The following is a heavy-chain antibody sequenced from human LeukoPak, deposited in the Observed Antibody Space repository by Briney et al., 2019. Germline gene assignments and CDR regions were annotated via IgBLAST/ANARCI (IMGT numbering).Heavy chain of an antibody. V-gene: IGHV3-21*01. J-gene: IGHJ4*02. Sequence: GGSLRLSCAASGFTFSSYSMNWVRQAPGKGLEWVSSISSSSSYIYYADSVKGRFTISRDNAKNSLYLQMNSLRAEDTAVYYCARAVARWLQFRGYYFDYWGQGTLVTVSS. CDR3: ARAVARWLQFRGYYFDY. CDR1: GFTFSSYS. D-gene: IGHD5-24*01. CDR2: ISSSSSYI.